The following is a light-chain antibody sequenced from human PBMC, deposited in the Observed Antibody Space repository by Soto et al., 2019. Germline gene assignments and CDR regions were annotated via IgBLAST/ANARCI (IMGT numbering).Light chain of an antibody. J-gene: IGKJ1*01. Sequence: DIQMTQSPSSVSASVGDRVTITCQASETIGSWLAWYQQIPGKAPKLLIYSASSLQSGVPSRFSGSRSGTEFTLTISSLQPEDFATYYCQHYNSYSEAFGQGTKVDIK. CDR2: SAS. V-gene: IGKV1D-16*01. CDR1: ETIGSW. CDR3: QHYNSYSEA.